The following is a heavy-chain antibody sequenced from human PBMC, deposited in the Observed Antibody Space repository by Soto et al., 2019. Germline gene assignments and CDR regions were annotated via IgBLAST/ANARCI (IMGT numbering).Heavy chain of an antibody. CDR2: ISGRGGST. V-gene: IGHV3-23*01. CDR3: AKGGEAVAGPLFDY. D-gene: IGHD6-19*01. Sequence: EVQLLESGGGLLQPGGSLRLSRAASGFTFSSYAMSWVRQAPGKGPEWVSTISGRGGSTHYADSVKGRFTISRDNSKNTLYLQMNSLRVEDRALYYCAKGGEAVAGPLFDYWGQGTLVTVSS. CDR1: GFTFSSYA. J-gene: IGHJ4*02.